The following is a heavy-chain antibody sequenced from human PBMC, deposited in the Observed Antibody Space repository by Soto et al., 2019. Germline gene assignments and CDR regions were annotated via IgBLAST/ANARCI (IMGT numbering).Heavy chain of an antibody. V-gene: IGHV6-1*01. CDR3: ARYGVRYNFDY. CDR1: GDSVSSNSAG. D-gene: IGHD3-9*01. J-gene: IGHJ4*02. Sequence: SQTLSLTCAISGDSVSSNSAGWNWIRQTPSRGLEWLGRTYYRSKWYYTYAVSVKSRIIIDPDTSKNQYSLQLNSVTAADTAMYYCARYGVRYNFDYWGQGALVTVSS. CDR2: TYYRSKWYY.